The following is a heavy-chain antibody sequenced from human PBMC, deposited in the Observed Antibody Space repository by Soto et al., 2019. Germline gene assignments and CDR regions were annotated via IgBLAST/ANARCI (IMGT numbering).Heavy chain of an antibody. CDR2: ISGSGGST. J-gene: IGHJ4*02. CDR1: GFTFSSYA. CDR3: AKVQGVVVVAATLDY. Sequence: EVQLLESGGGLVQPGGSLRLSCAASGFTFSSYAMIWVRQAPGKVLEWVSAISGSGGSTYYADSVKGRFTISRDNSKNTLYLQMNSLRAEDTAVYYCAKVQGVVVVAATLDYWGQGTLVTVSS. V-gene: IGHV3-23*01. D-gene: IGHD2-15*01.